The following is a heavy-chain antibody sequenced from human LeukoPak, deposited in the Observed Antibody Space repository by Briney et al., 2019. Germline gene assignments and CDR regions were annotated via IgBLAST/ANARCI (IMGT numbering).Heavy chain of an antibody. CDR1: GGSISSGDYY. CDR3: ARARYYYDSSGYAFDI. V-gene: IGHV4-30-4*08. Sequence: SETLSLTCTVSGGSISSGDYYWSWIRQPPGKGLEWIGYIYYSGSTYYNPSLKSRVTISVDTSKNQFSLKLSSVTAADTAVYYCARARYYYDSSGYAFDIWGQGTMVTVSS. D-gene: IGHD3-22*01. CDR2: IYYSGST. J-gene: IGHJ3*02.